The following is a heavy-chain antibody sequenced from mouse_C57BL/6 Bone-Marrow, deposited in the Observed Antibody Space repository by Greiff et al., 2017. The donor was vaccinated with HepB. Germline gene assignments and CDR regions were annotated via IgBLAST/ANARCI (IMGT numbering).Heavy chain of an antibody. J-gene: IGHJ3*01. CDR2: ISDGGSYT. V-gene: IGHV5-4*01. Sequence: EVQRVESGGGLVKPGGSLKLSCAASGFTFSSYAMSWVRQTPEKRLEWVATISDGGSYTYYPDNVKGRFTISRDNAKNNLYLQMSHLKSEDTAMYYCARDRGWLPLFAYWGQGTLVTVSA. CDR3: ARDRGWLPLFAY. D-gene: IGHD2-3*01. CDR1: GFTFSSYA.